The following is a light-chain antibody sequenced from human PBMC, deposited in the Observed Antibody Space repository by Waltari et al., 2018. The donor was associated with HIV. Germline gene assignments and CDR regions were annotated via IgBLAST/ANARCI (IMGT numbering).Light chain of an antibody. CDR1: SSNIGAGYD. CDR3: QSYDSSLSGYV. J-gene: IGLJ1*01. Sequence: QSVLTQPPSVSGAPGQRVTISCTGSSSNIGAGYDVHWYQQLPGTAPKLLIYGNNNRPSGVPYRFSGSKSGTSASLAVTGLQAEDEADYYCQSYDSSLSGYVFGTGTKVTVL. V-gene: IGLV1-40*01. CDR2: GNN.